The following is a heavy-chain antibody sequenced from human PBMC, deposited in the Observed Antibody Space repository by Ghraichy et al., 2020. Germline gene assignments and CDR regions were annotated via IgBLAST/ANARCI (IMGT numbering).Heavy chain of an antibody. CDR1: GDIIGAGGYS. V-gene: IGHV4-30-2*01. D-gene: IGHD2-2*01. J-gene: IGHJ4*02. CDR3: ARGAHEYAFDF. CDR2: IFHLGTS. Sequence: SETLSLTCTVSGDIIGAGGYSWSWIRQPLGKGLEWVGYIFHLGTSYFNPSLKSRLTMSVDKSKNQFSLNLTSLTVADTAIYYCARGAHEYAFDFWGQGIPVTVTS.